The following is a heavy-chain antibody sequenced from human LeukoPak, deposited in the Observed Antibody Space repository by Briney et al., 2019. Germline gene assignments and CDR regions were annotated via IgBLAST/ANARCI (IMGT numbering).Heavy chain of an antibody. Sequence: PGGSLRLSCAASGFTFSSYEMSWVRHAPGKGLEWVSYISSSGSTIYYADSVKGRFTISRDNAKNSLYLQMNSLRAEDTAVYYCARVGIAVAGTGHWGQGTLVTVSS. D-gene: IGHD6-19*01. CDR2: ISSSGSTI. CDR3: ARVGIAVAGTGH. J-gene: IGHJ4*02. V-gene: IGHV3-48*03. CDR1: GFTFSSYE.